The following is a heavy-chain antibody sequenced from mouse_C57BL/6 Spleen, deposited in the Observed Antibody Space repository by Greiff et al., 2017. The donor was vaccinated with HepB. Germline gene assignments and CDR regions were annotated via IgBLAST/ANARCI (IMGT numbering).Heavy chain of an antibody. CDR2: IYPGDGDT. CDR1: GYAFSSYW. J-gene: IGHJ2*01. V-gene: IGHV1-80*01. D-gene: IGHD2-5*01. CDR3: ARSGYSNLDY. Sequence: QVQLKESGAELVKPGASVKISCKASGYAFSSYWMNWVKQRPGKGLEWIGQIYPGDGDTNYNGKFKGKATLTADKSSSTAYMQLSSLTSEDSAVYFCARSGYSNLDYWGQGTTLTVSS.